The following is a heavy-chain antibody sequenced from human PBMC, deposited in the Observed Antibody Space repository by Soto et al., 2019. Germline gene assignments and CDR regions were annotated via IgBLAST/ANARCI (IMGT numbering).Heavy chain of an antibody. Sequence: GGSLRLSCAASGFTFSNYYMSWIRQAPGKGLEWLSYISGNGNNKFYADSVKGRFTISRDNTKNSVDLQMNSLRDDDTAVYYCVRDEGSDYLTFWGQGALVAISS. V-gene: IGHV3-11*01. CDR3: VRDEGSDYLTF. CDR1: GFTFSNYY. J-gene: IGHJ4*02. CDR2: ISGNGNNK. D-gene: IGHD4-17*01.